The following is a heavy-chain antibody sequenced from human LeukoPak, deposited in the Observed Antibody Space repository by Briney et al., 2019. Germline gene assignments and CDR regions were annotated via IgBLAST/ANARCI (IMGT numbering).Heavy chain of an antibody. J-gene: IGHJ6*03. CDR1: GFTFSDYY. Sequence: NAGGSLRLSCAASGFTFSDYYMSWIRQAPGKGLEWVSYISSSGSTIYYADSVKGRFTISRDNAKNSLYLQMNSLRAEDTAVYYCARDYKVSYYYYYMDVWGKGTTVTISS. CDR3: ARDYKVSYYYYYMDV. D-gene: IGHD3-10*01. V-gene: IGHV3-11*04. CDR2: ISSSGSTI.